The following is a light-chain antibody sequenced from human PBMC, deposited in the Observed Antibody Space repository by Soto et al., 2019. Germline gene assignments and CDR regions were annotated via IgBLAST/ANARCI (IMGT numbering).Light chain of an antibody. CDR3: QQRNNWPPIT. CDR1: QSVSSSY. V-gene: IGKV3D-20*02. Sequence: EILLTQSPGTLSLSPGERATLSCRASQSVSSSYLTWYQQTPGQAPRLLIYDASNRATGVPTRFSGSGSGTDFTLTISSLEPEDFAVYYCQQRNNWPPITFGQGTRREIK. J-gene: IGKJ5*01. CDR2: DAS.